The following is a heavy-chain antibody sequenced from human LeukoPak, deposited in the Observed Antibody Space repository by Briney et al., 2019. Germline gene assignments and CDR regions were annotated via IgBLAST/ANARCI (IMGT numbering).Heavy chain of an antibody. CDR3: ARAPVDILAEAEEI. D-gene: IGHD6-19*01. CDR2: IYYSGST. Sequence: SETLSLTCTVSGGSVSSYYWNWIRQPPGKGLEWIGYIYYSGSTNYNPSLKSRVTISVDTSKNQFSLKLSSVTAADTAVYYCARAPVDILAEAEEIWGQGTLVTVSS. V-gene: IGHV4-59*02. CDR1: GGSVSSYY. J-gene: IGHJ4*02.